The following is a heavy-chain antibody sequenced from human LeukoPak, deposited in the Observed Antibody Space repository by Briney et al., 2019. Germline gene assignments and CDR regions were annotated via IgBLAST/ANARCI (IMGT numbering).Heavy chain of an antibody. CDR2: INSDGSST. CDR1: GFTFSSYW. CDR3: ARDGTVVPAMDV. J-gene: IGHJ6*03. Sequence: GGSLRLSCAASGFTFSSYWMHWVRQAPEKGLVWVSRINSDGSSTSYADSVKGRFTISRDNAKNTLYLQMNSLRAEDTAVYYCARDGTVVPAMDVWGKGTTVTVSS. D-gene: IGHD2-2*01. V-gene: IGHV3-74*01.